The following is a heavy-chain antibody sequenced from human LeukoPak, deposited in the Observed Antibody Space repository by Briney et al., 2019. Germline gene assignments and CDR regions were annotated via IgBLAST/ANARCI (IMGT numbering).Heavy chain of an antibody. CDR1: GYTFTSYA. V-gene: IGHV7-4-1*02. CDR2: INTNTGNP. CDR3: ARGAYCSSTSCYRYYYGMDV. Sequence: ASVKVSCKASGYTFTSYAMNWVQQAPGQGLEWMGWINTNTGNPTYAQGFTGRFVFSLDTSVSTAYLQISSLKAEDTAVYYCARGAYCSSTSCYRYYYGMDVWGQGTTVTVSS. D-gene: IGHD2-2*01. J-gene: IGHJ6*02.